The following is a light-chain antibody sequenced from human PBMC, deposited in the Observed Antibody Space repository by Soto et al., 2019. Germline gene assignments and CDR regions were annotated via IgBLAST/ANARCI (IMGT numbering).Light chain of an antibody. CDR2: GAS. V-gene: IGKV3-20*01. Sequence: EIVLTQSPGTLSLSPGERATLSCRASQRVSGGYLAWYQQKPGQAPRLLFYGASNRATGIPDRFSGSGSGTDFALTISRLEPEDFAAYYCQQYGSSPYTFGQGTKLEV. J-gene: IGKJ2*01. CDR3: QQYGSSPYT. CDR1: QRVSGGY.